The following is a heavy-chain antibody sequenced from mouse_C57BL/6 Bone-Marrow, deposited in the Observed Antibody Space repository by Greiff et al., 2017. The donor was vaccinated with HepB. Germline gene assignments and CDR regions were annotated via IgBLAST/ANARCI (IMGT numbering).Heavy chain of an antibody. V-gene: IGHV1-75*01. J-gene: IGHJ4*01. CDR2: IFPGSGST. CDR3: AREEKRQLRLPSMDC. CDR1: GYTFTDYY. D-gene: IGHD3-2*02. Sequence: VKLMESGPELVKPGASVKISCKASGYTFTDYYINWVKQRPGQGLEWIGWIFPGSGSTYYNEKFKGKATLTVDKSSSTAYMLLSSLTSEDSAVYFCAREEKRQLRLPSMDCWGQGTSVTVSS.